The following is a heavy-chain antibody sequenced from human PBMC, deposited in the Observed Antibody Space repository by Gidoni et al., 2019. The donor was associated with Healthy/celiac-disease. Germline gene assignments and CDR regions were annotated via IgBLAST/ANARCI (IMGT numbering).Heavy chain of an antibody. CDR3: ARGLLTGWEWLPCFDY. Sequence: VQLQESGPGLVKPSETLSLTCTVSGGSISSYYWSWIRQPPGKGLEWIGYIYYSGSTNYNPSLKSRVTISVDTSKNQFSLKLSSVTAADTAVYYCARGLLTGWEWLPCFDYWGQGTLVTVSS. J-gene: IGHJ4*02. CDR1: GGSISSYY. V-gene: IGHV4-59*01. D-gene: IGHD3-3*01. CDR2: IYYSGST.